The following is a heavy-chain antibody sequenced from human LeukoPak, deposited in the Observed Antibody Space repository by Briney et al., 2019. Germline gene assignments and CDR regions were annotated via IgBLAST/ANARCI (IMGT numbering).Heavy chain of an antibody. J-gene: IGHJ4*02. D-gene: IGHD3-3*01. V-gene: IGHV4-4*02. CDR1: GFSLSSYNM. Sequence: GSLRLSCAASGFSLSSYNMNWFRQPPGKGLQWIGEVHLDGRTNYNPSLESRLTMSVDVSENQVSLKPPSVTAADTAVYYCAREGGFYRPLDYSGQGTLVTVSS. CDR2: VHLDGRT. CDR3: AREGGFYRPLDY.